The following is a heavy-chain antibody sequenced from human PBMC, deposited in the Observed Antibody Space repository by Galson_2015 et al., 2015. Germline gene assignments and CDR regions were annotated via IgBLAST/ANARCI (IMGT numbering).Heavy chain of an antibody. V-gene: IGHV3-21*01. CDR2: ISSSSSYI. Sequence: SLRLSCAASGFTFSSYSMNWARQAPGKGLEWVSSISSSSSYIYYADSVKGRFTISRDNAKNSLYLQMNSLRAEDTAVYYCARDVNDYGDPNDAFDIWGQGTMVTVSS. CDR1: GFTFSSYS. D-gene: IGHD4-17*01. CDR3: ARDVNDYGDPNDAFDI. J-gene: IGHJ3*02.